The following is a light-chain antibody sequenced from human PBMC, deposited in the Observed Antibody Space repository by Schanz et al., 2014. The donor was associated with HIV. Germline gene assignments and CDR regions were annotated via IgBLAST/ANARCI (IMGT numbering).Light chain of an antibody. J-gene: IGKJ2*01. CDR3: QQSYRIPYT. Sequence: DIQMTQSPSTLSASVGDRVTITCRASQSISSWLAWYQQKPGKAPKLLIYKASSLESGVPSRFSGSGSGTYFTLTISSMQPEDFATYYCQQSYRIPYTFGQGTNLQI. V-gene: IGKV1-5*03. CDR2: KAS. CDR1: QSISSW.